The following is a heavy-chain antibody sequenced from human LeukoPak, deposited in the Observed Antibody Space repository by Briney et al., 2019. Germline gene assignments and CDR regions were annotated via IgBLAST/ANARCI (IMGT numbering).Heavy chain of an antibody. Sequence: GESLKISCEASGYKFTTDYIGWVRQMPGKGLEWMGIIYPDDSETNYSPSFKGQVTMSVDKSITTAFLQWSSLKASDTAMYYCARQAYGSRFDAFDIWGQGTMVTVSS. V-gene: IGHV5-51*01. CDR3: ARQAYGSRFDAFDI. D-gene: IGHD3-22*01. CDR2: IYPDDSET. J-gene: IGHJ3*02. CDR1: GYKFTTDY.